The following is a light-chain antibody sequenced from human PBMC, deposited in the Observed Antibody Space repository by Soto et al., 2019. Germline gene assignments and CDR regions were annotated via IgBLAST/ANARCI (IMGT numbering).Light chain of an antibody. J-gene: IGKJ4*01. V-gene: IGKV3-11*01. CDR3: QQHINWPLT. Sequence: EIVLTQSPATLSLSPGDRATLSCRASQSVDRYLAWYQEKPGQAPRLLIYDTSDRATGIPDRFSGSGSGTDFTLTISSLEPGDFALYYCQQHINWPLTFGGGTKV. CDR1: QSVDRY. CDR2: DTS.